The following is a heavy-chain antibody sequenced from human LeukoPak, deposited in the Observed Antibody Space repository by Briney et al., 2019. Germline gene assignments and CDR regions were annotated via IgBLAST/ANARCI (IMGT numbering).Heavy chain of an antibody. Sequence: SGTLSLTCAVSGGSISSSNWWSWVRQPPGKGLEWIGEIYHSGSTNYNPSLKSRVTISVDKSKNQFSLKLSSVTAADTAVYYCASTPQGADSGYDYFDYWGQGTLVTVSS. J-gene: IGHJ4*02. CDR1: GGSISSSNW. D-gene: IGHD5-12*01. CDR2: IYHSGST. CDR3: ASTPQGADSGYDYFDY. V-gene: IGHV4-4*02.